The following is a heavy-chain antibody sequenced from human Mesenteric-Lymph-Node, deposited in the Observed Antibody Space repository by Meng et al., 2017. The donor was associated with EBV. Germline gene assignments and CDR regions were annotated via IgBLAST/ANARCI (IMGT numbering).Heavy chain of an antibody. V-gene: IGHV1-18*01. CDR1: GCTYIIFG. J-gene: IGHJ4*02. CDR3: ARDSVTSPIDY. CDR2: MSANNGNT. Sequence: QVQLVQSGPEVKKPGATVKVSCKASGCTYIIFGISWVRQAPGQGLEWLGWMSANNGNTIYAQKFQGRVIMTTDRSTSTAYMEVRSLTSDDTAVYYCARDSVTSPIDYWGQGTLVTVSS. D-gene: IGHD4-17*01.